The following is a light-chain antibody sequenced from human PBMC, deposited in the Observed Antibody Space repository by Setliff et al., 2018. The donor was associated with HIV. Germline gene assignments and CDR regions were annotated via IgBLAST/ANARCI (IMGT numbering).Light chain of an antibody. CDR2: SNN. CDR1: SSNIGSNT. J-gene: IGLJ1*01. CDR3: AVWDDILNAFFV. Sequence: QSVLTQPPSASGTPGQRVTISCSGSSSNIGSNTVNWYKQLPGTAPKLLMYSNNQRPSGVPDRFSGSKSGPSASLAISGLQSEDEADYYCAVWDDILNAFFVFGTGTKVTVL. V-gene: IGLV1-44*01.